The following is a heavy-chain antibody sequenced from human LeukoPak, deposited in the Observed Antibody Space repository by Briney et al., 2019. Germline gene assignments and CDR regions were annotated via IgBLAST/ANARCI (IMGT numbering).Heavy chain of an antibody. CDR1: GYSISSGYY. CDR3: ARQPYCTNGVCYIRGAFDI. V-gene: IGHV4-38-2*02. Sequence: PSETLSLTCTVSGYSISSGYYWGWIRQPPGKGLEWIGSIYHRGSTYYNPSLKSRVTISVDTSKNQFSLKLSSVTAADTAVYYCARQPYCTNGVCYIRGAFDIWGQGTMVTVSS. J-gene: IGHJ3*02. D-gene: IGHD2-8*01. CDR2: IYHRGST.